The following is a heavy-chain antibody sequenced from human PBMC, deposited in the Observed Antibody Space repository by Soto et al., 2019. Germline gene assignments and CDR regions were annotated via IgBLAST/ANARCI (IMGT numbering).Heavy chain of an antibody. D-gene: IGHD5-12*01. J-gene: IGHJ4*02. CDR2: IYYSGST. V-gene: IGHV4-59*08. CDR1: GGSISSYY. Sequence: SETLSLTCTVSGGSISSYYWSWIRQPPGKGLEWIGYIYYSGSTNYNPSLKSRVTISVDTSKNQFSLKLSSVTAADTAVYYCARPEGQGVATIDYWGQGTLVTVSS. CDR3: ARPEGQGVATIDY.